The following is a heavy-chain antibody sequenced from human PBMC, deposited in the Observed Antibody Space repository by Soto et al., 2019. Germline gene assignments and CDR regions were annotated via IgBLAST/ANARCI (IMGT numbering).Heavy chain of an antibody. Sequence: LRLSCAASGFTFSSYSMNWVRQAPGKGLEWVSYISSSSSTIYYADSVKGRFTISRDNAKNSLYLQMNSLRDEDTAVYYCARDERNTRYCTNGVCYTGFYGMDVWGQGTTVTVSS. CDR1: GFTFSSYS. J-gene: IGHJ6*02. D-gene: IGHD2-8*01. CDR2: ISSSSSTI. CDR3: ARDERNTRYCTNGVCYTGFYGMDV. V-gene: IGHV3-48*02.